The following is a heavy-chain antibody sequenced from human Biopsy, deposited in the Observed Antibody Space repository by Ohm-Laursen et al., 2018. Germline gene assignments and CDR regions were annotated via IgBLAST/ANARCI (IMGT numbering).Heavy chain of an antibody. CDR1: GDSISSYY. CDR3: ARDRGYYSDRTVPGYFDL. Sequence: SDTLSLTCSVSGDSISSYYWSWIRQPPGQGLQWIGYVYYTGSTDYNPSLQSRVTISVDTSKNHFSLGLRSVTPADTAIYYCARDRGYYSDRTVPGYFDLWGRGTLVTVSS. J-gene: IGHJ2*01. CDR2: VYYTGST. V-gene: IGHV4-59*01. D-gene: IGHD3-22*01.